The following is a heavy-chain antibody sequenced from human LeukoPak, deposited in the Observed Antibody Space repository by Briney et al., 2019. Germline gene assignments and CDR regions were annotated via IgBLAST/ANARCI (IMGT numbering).Heavy chain of an antibody. CDR1: GGSISSGSYY. CDR2: IFTSGST. Sequence: PSETLSLTCTVSGGSISSGSYYWSWIRQPAGKGLEWIGRIFTSGSTNYNPSLKSRVTISVDTSKNQFSLKLSSVTAADTAVYYCARGRKWNYVGGELDYWGQGTLVTVSS. J-gene: IGHJ4*02. V-gene: IGHV4-61*02. CDR3: ARGRKWNYVGGELDY. D-gene: IGHD1-7*01.